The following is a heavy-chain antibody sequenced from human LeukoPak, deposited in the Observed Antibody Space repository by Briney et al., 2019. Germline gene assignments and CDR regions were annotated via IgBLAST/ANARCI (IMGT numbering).Heavy chain of an antibody. J-gene: IGHJ6*03. CDR2: IYTSGST. CDR3: ARATKGVAAAGPYYYYYMDV. D-gene: IGHD6-13*01. Sequence: SETLSLTCTVSGGSISSYYWSWIRQPAGKGLEWIGRIYTSGSTNYNPSLKSRVTMSVDTSKNQFSLKLSSVTAADTAVYYCARATKGVAAAGPYYYYYMDVWGKGTTVTVSS. CDR1: GGSISSYY. V-gene: IGHV4-4*07.